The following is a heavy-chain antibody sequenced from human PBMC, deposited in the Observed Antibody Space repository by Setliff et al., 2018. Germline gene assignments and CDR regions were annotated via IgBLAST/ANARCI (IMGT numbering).Heavy chain of an antibody. J-gene: IGHJ4*02. Sequence: ASVKVSCKASGGTFSSYAITWVRQAPGQGLEWMGGIIPVFGTAKYAQKFQGRVTITADQSTRTAYMELSSLRSEDTAVYYCATPSSGNFYFDYWGQGTLVTVSS. V-gene: IGHV1-69*13. D-gene: IGHD1-26*01. CDR2: IIPVFGTA. CDR3: ATPSSGNFYFDY. CDR1: GGTFSSYA.